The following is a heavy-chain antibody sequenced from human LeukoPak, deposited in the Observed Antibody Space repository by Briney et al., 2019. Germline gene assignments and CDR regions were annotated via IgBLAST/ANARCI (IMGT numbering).Heavy chain of an antibody. V-gene: IGHV1-69*13. Sequence: GASVKVSCKASGYTFTSYGISWVRQAPGQGLEWMGGIIPIFGTANYAQKFQGRVTITADESTSTAYMELSSLRSEDTAVYYCARGVSLGSLNGMDVWGQGTTVTVSS. CDR3: ARGVSLGSLNGMDV. J-gene: IGHJ6*02. CDR1: GYTFTSYG. D-gene: IGHD6-13*01. CDR2: IIPIFGTA.